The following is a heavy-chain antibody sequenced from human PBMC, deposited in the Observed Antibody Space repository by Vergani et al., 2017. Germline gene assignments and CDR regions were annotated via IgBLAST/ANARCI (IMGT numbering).Heavy chain of an antibody. CDR1: GFTVSSNY. CDR2: ISGSGGST. V-gene: IGHV3-23*04. J-gene: IGHJ4*02. CDR3: AKNSKSIAVAGASVLPN. Sequence: EVQLVESGGGLVQPWGSLRLSCAASGFTVSSNYMSWVRQAPGKGREWVSAISGSGGSTYYADSVKGRFTISRDNSKNTLYLQMNSLRAEDTAVYYWAKNSKSIAVAGASVLPNWGQGTLVTVSS. D-gene: IGHD6-19*01.